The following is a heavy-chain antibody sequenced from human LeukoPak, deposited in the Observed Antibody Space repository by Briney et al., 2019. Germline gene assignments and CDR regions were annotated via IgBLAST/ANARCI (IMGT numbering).Heavy chain of an antibody. CDR3: ATDLLYCSSTSCQGY. V-gene: IGHV1-24*01. CDR1: GYTLTELS. D-gene: IGHD2-2*01. Sequence: ASVKVSCKVSGYTLTELSMHWVPQAPGKGLEWMGGFDPEDGETIYAQKFQGRVTMTEDTSTDTAYMELSSLRSEDTAVYYCATDLLYCSSTSCQGYWGQGTLVTVSS. J-gene: IGHJ4*02. CDR2: FDPEDGET.